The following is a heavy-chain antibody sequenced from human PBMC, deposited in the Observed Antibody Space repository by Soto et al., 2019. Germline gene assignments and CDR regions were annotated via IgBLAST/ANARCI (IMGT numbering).Heavy chain of an antibody. CDR1: GITFSNAL. V-gene: IGHV3-15*01. J-gene: IGHJ6*02. CDR3: PADSEDIVVVPAYLGMDV. D-gene: IGHD2-2*01. CDR2: IKSITDGGTT. Sequence: PWGSLRLSCAASGITFSNALMTWVRQAPGKGLEWVGRIKSITDGGTTDYAAPVKGRFTISRDDSKDTLYLQMNNLRTEDSSVYHCPADSEDIVVVPAYLGMDVWGQGTTVSVSS.